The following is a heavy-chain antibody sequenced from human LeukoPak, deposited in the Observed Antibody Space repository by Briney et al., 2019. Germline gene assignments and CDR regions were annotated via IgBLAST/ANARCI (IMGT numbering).Heavy chain of an antibody. Sequence: PSQTLSLTCAASGYSISSGYYWGWIRQPPGKGLEWIGSIYHSGSTYYNPSLKSRVTISVATSKNQFSLKLRSVAAADTAVYYCARRSVLWPTYYMDVWGNGTTVTVSS. CDR2: IYHSGST. CDR1: GYSISSGYY. V-gene: IGHV4-38-2*01. CDR3: ARRSVLWPTYYMDV. D-gene: IGHD2-21*01. J-gene: IGHJ6*03.